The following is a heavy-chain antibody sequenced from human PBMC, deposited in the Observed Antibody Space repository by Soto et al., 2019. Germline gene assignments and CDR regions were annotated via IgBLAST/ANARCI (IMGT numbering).Heavy chain of an antibody. Sequence: QVQLVESGGGLVKPGGSLRLSCAASGFTFSDYYMSWIRQAPGKGLEWVSYISSSGSTIYYADSVKGRFTISRDNSKNTLYLQMNSLRAEDTAVYYCAREARITMIVQPISLGYWGQGTLVTVSS. J-gene: IGHJ4*02. CDR3: AREARITMIVQPISLGY. CDR2: ISSSGSTI. CDR1: GFTFSDYY. V-gene: IGHV3-11*04. D-gene: IGHD3-22*01.